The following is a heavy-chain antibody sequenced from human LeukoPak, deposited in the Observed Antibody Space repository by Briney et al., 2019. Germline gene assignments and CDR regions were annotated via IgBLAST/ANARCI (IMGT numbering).Heavy chain of an antibody. CDR1: GGTFSSYA. D-gene: IGHD6-19*01. V-gene: IGHV1-69*05. J-gene: IGHJ6*03. CDR2: IIPIFGTA. Sequence: SVKVSCKASGGTFSSYAISWVRQAPGQGLEWMGGIIPIFGTANYAQKFQGRVTITTDESTGTAYMELSSLRSEDTAVYYCSLFRGWSPDYYYMDVWGKGTTVTVSS. CDR3: SLFRGWSPDYYYMDV.